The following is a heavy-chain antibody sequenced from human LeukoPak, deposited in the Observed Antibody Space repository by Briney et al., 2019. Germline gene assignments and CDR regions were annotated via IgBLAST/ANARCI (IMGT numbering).Heavy chain of an antibody. CDR2: IYYTGST. Sequence: SETLSLNCTVSGGSISIGSYFWGWIRQPPGKGLEWIATIYYTGSTYYNPSLKSRVTISVDTSKDQFSLKLSSVAAADTAVYYCARQVASGRWAFDYWGQGTLVTVSS. J-gene: IGHJ4*02. CDR3: ARQVASGRWAFDY. CDR1: GGSISIGSYF. D-gene: IGHD4-23*01. V-gene: IGHV4-39*01.